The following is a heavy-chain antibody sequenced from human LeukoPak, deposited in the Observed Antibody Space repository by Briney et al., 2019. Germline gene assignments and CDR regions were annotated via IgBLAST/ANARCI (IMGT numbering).Heavy chain of an antibody. CDR3: AKYGSSGYYRFDY. CDR1: GFTFSSYA. J-gene: IGHJ4*02. V-gene: IGHV3-23*01. Sequence: GRSLRLSCAASGFTFSSYAMSWVRQAPGKGLEWVSAISGSGGSTYYADSVKGRFTISRDNSKNTLYLQMNSLRAEDTAVYYCAKYGSSGYYRFDYWGQGTLVTVSS. CDR2: ISGSGGST. D-gene: IGHD3-22*01.